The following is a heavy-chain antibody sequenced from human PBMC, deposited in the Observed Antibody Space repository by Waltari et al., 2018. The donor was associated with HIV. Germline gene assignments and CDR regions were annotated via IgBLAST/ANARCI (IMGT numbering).Heavy chain of an antibody. J-gene: IGHJ4*02. CDR3: ARRRAQGDFDY. Sequence: QVQLQESGPGLVKPSETLSLICAVAGYSLGRGYNWGWIRQPPGEGLEWIGSTSYSEGTYYNPSLRSRVTISLDTSKNQFSLNLNSVTAADTAVYFCARRRAQGDFDYWGQGTLVTVSS. CDR2: TSYSEGT. D-gene: IGHD1-26*01. V-gene: IGHV4-38-2*01. CDR1: GYSLGRGYN.